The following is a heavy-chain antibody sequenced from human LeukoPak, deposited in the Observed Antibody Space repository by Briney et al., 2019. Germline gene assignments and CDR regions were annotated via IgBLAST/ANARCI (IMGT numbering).Heavy chain of an antibody. J-gene: IGHJ6*02. V-gene: IGHV1-18*01. CDR2: ISAYNGNT. D-gene: IGHD1-20*01. CDR3: ARGRPGNWNLYYYYGMDV. CDR1: GYTFTSYG. Sequence: ASVKVSCKASGYTFTSYGISWVRQAPGQGLEWMGWISAYNGNTNYAQKLQGRVTMTTDTSTNTAYMELRSLRSDDTAVYYCARGRPGNWNLYYYYGMDVRGQGTTVTVS.